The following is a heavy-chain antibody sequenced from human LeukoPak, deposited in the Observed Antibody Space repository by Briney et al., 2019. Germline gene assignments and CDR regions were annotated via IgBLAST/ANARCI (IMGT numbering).Heavy chain of an antibody. J-gene: IGHJ4*02. CDR2: IWYDGSNK. V-gene: IGHV3-33*03. CDR3: AKAPLYSSGSIDY. CDR1: GFTFSSYG. D-gene: IGHD6-19*01. Sequence: GGSLRPSCAASGFTFSSYGMHWVRQAPGKGLEWGAVIWYDGSNKYYADSVKGRFTISRDNAKNSLYLQMNSLRAEDTALYYCAKAPLYSSGSIDYWGQGTLVTVSS.